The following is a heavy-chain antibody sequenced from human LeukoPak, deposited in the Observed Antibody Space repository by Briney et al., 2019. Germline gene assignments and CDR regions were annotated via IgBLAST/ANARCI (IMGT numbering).Heavy chain of an antibody. CDR2: ISSSSSYI. V-gene: IGHV3-21*01. Sequence: PGGSLRISCAASGFTFSSYSMNWVRQAPGKGLEWVSSISSSSSYIYYADSVKGRFTISRDNAKNSLYLQMNSLRAEDTAVYYCARDSLGTTADWGQGTLVTVSS. D-gene: IGHD4-17*01. CDR3: ARDSLGTTAD. CDR1: GFTFSSYS. J-gene: IGHJ4*02.